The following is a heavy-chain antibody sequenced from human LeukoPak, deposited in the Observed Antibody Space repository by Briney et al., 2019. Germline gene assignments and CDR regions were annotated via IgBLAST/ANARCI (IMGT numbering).Heavy chain of an antibody. CDR2: IYYSGST. CDR1: GGSISSSSYY. V-gene: IGHV4-39*07. Sequence: SETLSLTCTVSGGSISSSSYYWGWIRQPPGKGLEWIGSIYYSGSTYYNPSLKSRVTISVDTSKNQFSLKLSSVTAADTAVYYCAREHYYGSGSRDYWGQGTLVTVSS. CDR3: AREHYYGSGSRDY. D-gene: IGHD3-10*01. J-gene: IGHJ4*02.